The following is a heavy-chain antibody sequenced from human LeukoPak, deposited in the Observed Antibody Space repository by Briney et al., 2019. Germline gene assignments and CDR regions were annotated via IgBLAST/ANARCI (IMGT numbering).Heavy chain of an antibody. CDR2: IYYSGST. CDR3: ARDCPYDSSGCKGGY. V-gene: IGHV4-30-4*01. D-gene: IGHD3-22*01. Sequence: SQTLSLTCTVSGGSISSGDYYWSWIRQPPGKGLEWIVYIYYSGSTYYNPSLKSRVTISVDTSKNQFSLKLSSVTAADTAVYYCARDCPYDSSGCKGGYWGQGTLVTVSS. J-gene: IGHJ4*02. CDR1: GGSISSGDYY.